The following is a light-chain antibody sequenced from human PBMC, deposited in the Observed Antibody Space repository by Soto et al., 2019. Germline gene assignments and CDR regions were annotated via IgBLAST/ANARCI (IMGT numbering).Light chain of an antibody. J-gene: IGLJ2*01. Sequence: QSVLTQPASVSGSPGQSITISCTGNSRDVGGYNYVSWYQQRPGKAPKLMIYDVSNRPSGVSNRFSGSKSGNTASLTISWLQAEDEADYYCSSYTSSSTPVVFGGGTKVTVL. CDR1: SRDVGGYNY. V-gene: IGLV2-14*01. CDR2: DVS. CDR3: SSYTSSSTPVV.